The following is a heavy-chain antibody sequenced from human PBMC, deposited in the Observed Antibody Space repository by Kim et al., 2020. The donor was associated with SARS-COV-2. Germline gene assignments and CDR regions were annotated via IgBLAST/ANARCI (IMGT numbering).Heavy chain of an antibody. CDR2: MYLRRSK. V-gene: IGHV4-59*03. CDR1: GDSITNYY. CDR3: ALLKDYGPNTIND. D-gene: IGHD3-10*01. Sequence: SETLSLTCTVSGDSITNYYCTWIRQPPGRGLEWLGHMYLRRSKYYSPSLESRLTISVDTSKNRFSLRLTSETAADSAVEDCALLKDYGPNTINDGGRGT. J-gene: IGHJ4*02.